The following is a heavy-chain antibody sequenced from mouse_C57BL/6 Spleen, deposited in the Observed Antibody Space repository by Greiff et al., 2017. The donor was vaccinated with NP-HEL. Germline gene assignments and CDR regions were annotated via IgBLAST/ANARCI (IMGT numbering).Heavy chain of an antibody. Sequence: EVKVVESEGGLVQPGSSMKLSCTASGFTFSDYYMAWVRQVPEKGLEWVANINYDGSSTYYLDSLKSRFIISRDNAKNILYLQMSSLKSEDTATYYCARGWPFDYWGQGTTLTVSS. CDR3: ARGWPFDY. CDR2: INYDGSST. J-gene: IGHJ2*01. CDR1: GFTFSDYY. V-gene: IGHV5-16*01.